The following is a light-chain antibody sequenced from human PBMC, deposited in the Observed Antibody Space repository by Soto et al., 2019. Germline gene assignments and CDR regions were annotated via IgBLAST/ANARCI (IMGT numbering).Light chain of an antibody. Sequence: IQLTQSPSSLSASVGDRVTITCRASQGISTYLAWYQQGPGKAPKLLIYAASTLQSGVPSRFSGSGSGTDFTLTISSLQPEDFATYYCQQLNSDPMYTFGPGTKLEIK. CDR3: QQLNSDPMYT. CDR2: AAS. V-gene: IGKV1-9*01. CDR1: QGISTY. J-gene: IGKJ2*01.